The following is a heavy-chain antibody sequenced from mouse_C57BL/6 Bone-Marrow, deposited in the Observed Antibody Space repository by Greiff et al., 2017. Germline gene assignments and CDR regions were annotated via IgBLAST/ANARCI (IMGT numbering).Heavy chain of an antibody. D-gene: IGHD1-1*01. Sequence: QVQLQQSGAELVRPGTSVKMSCKASGYTFTNYWIGWAKQRPGHGLEWLGDIYPGGGYTNYNEKFKGKATLTADKSSRTAYMQFSSLTSEDSAIYYCARSPPYYYGSSYGWYFDVWGTGTTVTVSS. CDR2: IYPGGGYT. V-gene: IGHV1-63*01. CDR1: GYTFTNYW. J-gene: IGHJ1*03. CDR3: ARSPPYYYGSSYGWYFDV.